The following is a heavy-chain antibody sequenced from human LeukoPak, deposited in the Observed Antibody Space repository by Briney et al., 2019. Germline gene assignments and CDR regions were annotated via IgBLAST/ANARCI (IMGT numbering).Heavy chain of an antibody. CDR3: AKHMRATNTYSFFGLDV. CDR2: INWNGGGT. V-gene: IGHV3-9*01. J-gene: IGHJ6*02. CDR1: GFTFKDYG. D-gene: IGHD1-26*01. Sequence: GGSLRLSCAATGFTFKDYGMHWVRQPPGKGLEWVSSINWNGGGTDYADSVKGRFTISRENATNFLYLQLSSLRPEDTALYYCAKHMRATNTYSFFGLDVWGQGTTVTVSS.